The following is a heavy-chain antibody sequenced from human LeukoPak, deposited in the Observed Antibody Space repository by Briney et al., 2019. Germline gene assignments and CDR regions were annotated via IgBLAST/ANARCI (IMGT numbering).Heavy chain of an antibody. Sequence: SETLSLTCAVYGGSFSGYYWSWIRQPPGKGLEWIGEINHSGSTNYNPSLKSRVTISVDTSKNQFSLKLSSVTAADTAVYYCARAGDCSGGRCMDVWGQGTTVTVSS. V-gene: IGHV4-34*01. CDR1: GGSFSGYY. CDR2: INHSGST. J-gene: IGHJ6*02. D-gene: IGHD2-15*01. CDR3: ARAGDCSGGRCMDV.